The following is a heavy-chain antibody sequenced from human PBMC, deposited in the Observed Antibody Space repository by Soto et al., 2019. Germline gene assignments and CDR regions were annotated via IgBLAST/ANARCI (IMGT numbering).Heavy chain of an antibody. CDR3: ARTSCTNGVCYFYYGMDV. D-gene: IGHD2-8*01. V-gene: IGHV4-59*01. Sequence: SETLSLTRTVSGGSISSYYWSWIRQPPGKGLEWIGYIYYSGSTNYNPSLKSRVTISVDTSKNQFSLKLSSVTAADTAVYYCARTSCTNGVCYFYYGMDVWGQGTTVTVSS. CDR2: IYYSGST. CDR1: GGSISSYY. J-gene: IGHJ6*02.